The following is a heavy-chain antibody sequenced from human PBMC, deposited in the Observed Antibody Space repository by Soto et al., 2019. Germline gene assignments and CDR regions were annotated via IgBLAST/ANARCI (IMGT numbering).Heavy chain of an antibody. CDR1: GVSIRSPSYF. Sequence: HLQEWGPGLVKPSETLSLTCSVSGVSIRSPSYFWGWVRQPPGKGLEWIAAVYSHGDTHYNPSLKRRVSISVDTSANQLSLTLTSVTVADTAVYYCARLGGFSAGTFDYWGQGTLVTVSS. CDR3: ARLGGFSAGTFDY. V-gene: IGHV4-39*01. J-gene: IGHJ4*02. D-gene: IGHD6-19*01. CDR2: VYSHGDT.